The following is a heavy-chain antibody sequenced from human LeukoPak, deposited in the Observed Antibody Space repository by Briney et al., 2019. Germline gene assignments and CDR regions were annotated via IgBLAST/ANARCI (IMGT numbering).Heavy chain of an antibody. CDR3: ARGAYSSGWAYFDH. J-gene: IGHJ4*02. D-gene: IGHD6-19*01. Sequence: PGGSLRLSCAASEFTFSSYNMNWVRQAPGKGLEWVSSITTRSNYIYYADSVKGRFTISRDNAKNSLYLRMDSLRAEDTAVYYCARGAYSSGWAYFDHWGQGTLVTVSS. CDR1: EFTFSSYN. CDR2: ITTRSNYI. V-gene: IGHV3-21*01.